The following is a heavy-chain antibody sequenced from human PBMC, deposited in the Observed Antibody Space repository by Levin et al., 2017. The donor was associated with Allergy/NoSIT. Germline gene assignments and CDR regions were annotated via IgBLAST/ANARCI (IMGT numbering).Heavy chain of an antibody. J-gene: IGHJ5*02. Sequence: GGSLRLSCAASGFTFSSYGLHWVRQAPGKGLEWVAVISYDGSNKYYADSVNGRFTISRDDSKNTAYLQMNSLRAEDTAVYHCAKAVNSGYPSNWFDPWGQGTLVTVSS. D-gene: IGHD3-22*01. V-gene: IGHV3-30*18. CDR3: AKAVNSGYPSNWFDP. CDR1: GFTFSSYG. CDR2: ISYDGSNK.